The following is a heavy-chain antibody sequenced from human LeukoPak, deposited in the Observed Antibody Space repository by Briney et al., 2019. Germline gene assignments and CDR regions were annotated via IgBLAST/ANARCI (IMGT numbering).Heavy chain of an antibody. CDR2: ISGSGDTT. Sequence: GGSLRLSCAASGFTFSSYWMTWVRQAPGKGLEWVSIISGSGDTTHYTDSVKGRFTISRDNAKNTLFLQINSLRAEDTAVYYCAREILAPGKTHDYWGQGTLVTVSS. CDR3: AREILAPGKTHDY. V-gene: IGHV3-23*01. CDR1: GFTFSSYW. J-gene: IGHJ4*02.